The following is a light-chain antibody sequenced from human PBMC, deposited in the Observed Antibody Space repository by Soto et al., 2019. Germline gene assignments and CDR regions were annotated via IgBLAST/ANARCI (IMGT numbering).Light chain of an antibody. Sequence: QSVLTQPASVSGSPGQSLTISCTGTNSDVGGYNSVSWYQHHPGKAPKLMIFDVNSRTPGVSGRFSGSKSANTASLTISGLQAEDEADYYCSSYTSSDSWVFGGGTKVTVL. CDR2: DVN. J-gene: IGLJ3*02. V-gene: IGLV2-14*03. CDR1: NSDVGGYNS. CDR3: SSYTSSDSWV.